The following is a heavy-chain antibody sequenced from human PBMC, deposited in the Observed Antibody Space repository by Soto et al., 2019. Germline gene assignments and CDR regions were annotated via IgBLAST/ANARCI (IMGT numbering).Heavy chain of an antibody. J-gene: IGHJ5*02. Sequence: SETLSLTCTVSGESVKSGSYYWNWIRQPPGKGLEWIGYIHYSGNTRYNPSLKSRVAMSLDTSKTQFSLKLISVPAGDTAVFYCATHAPWPPGRFAPGGQGPLVPVSS. CDR3: ATHAPWPPGRFAP. CDR2: IHYSGNT. CDR1: GESVKSGSYY. V-gene: IGHV4-61*01. D-gene: IGHD3-10*01.